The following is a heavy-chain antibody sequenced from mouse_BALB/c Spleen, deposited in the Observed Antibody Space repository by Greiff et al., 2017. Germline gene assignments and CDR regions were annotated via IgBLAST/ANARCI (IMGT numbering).Heavy chain of an antibody. CDR3: ALYYDYDWWFAY. D-gene: IGHD2-4*01. Sequence: EVQLQQSGAELVKPGASVKLSCTASGFNIKDTYMHWVKQRPEQGLEWIGRIDPANGNTKYDPKFQGKATITADTSSNTAYLQLSSLTSEDTAVYYCALYYDYDWWFAYWGQGTLVTVSA. CDR2: IDPANGNT. CDR1: GFNIKDTY. J-gene: IGHJ3*01. V-gene: IGHV14-3*02.